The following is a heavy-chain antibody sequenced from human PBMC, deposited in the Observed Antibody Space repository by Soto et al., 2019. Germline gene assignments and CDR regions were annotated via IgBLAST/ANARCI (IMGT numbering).Heavy chain of an antibody. J-gene: IGHJ4*02. D-gene: IGHD6-6*01. Sequence: QVHLVQSGAEVTKAGSSVKVSCKASGGTFSSHAFSWVRQAPGQGLEWVGGIIPIFETANYAQEFQGRVTISADESTNTGILELNNLRSDDTAISFCAIGDRSSWIGNHWGPGTQVTVS. V-gene: IGHV1-69*01. CDR2: IIPIFETA. CDR1: GGTFSSHA. CDR3: AIGDRSSWIGNH.